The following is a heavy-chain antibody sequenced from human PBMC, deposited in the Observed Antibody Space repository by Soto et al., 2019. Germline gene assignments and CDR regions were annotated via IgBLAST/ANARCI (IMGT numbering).Heavy chain of an antibody. CDR1: GDTFNSYV. Sequence: QVQLVQSGPEVKKPGSSVKVSCKASGDTFNSYVITWVRQAPGQGLEWLGGIITAFGTTSYAQNFQDRLTITAYEAATTDHMELSSLTSDATAMYYCTRSYGYTFGGSLDNWGQGTLVTVSS. V-gene: IGHV1-69*01. J-gene: IGHJ4*02. D-gene: IGHD5-18*01. CDR3: TRSYGYTFGGSLDN. CDR2: IITAFGTT.